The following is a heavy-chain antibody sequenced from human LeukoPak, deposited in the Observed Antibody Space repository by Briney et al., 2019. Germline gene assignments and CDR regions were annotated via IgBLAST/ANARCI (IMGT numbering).Heavy chain of an antibody. CDR1: GFTFSNAW. D-gene: IGHD2-15*01. CDR2: IKSKIDGGTT. Sequence: GGSLRLSCAPSGFTFSNAWMSWVRQAPGKGMEWVGRIKSKIDGGTTDYAEPVKGRFTSSRDNSRNRLYLHINSLSAQDTAVYYCAKDFPPAGHCSGGSCYSTAFDIWGQGTMVTVSP. CDR3: AKDFPPAGHCSGGSCYSTAFDI. V-gene: IGHV3-15*01. J-gene: IGHJ3*02.